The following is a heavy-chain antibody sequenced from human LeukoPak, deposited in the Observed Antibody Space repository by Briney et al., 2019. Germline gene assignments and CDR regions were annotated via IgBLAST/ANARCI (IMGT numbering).Heavy chain of an antibody. V-gene: IGHV5-51*01. D-gene: IGHD3-9*01. CDR1: GYSFTSYW. Sequence: GESLKISCKGSGYSFTSYWIGWVRQMPGKGLEWMGIIYPGDSDTRYSPSFQGQVTISADKSISTAYLQWSSLKASDTAMYYCARGGVVLRYFDWLFSFDHWGQGTLVTVSS. CDR3: ARGGVVLRYFDWLFSFDH. CDR2: IYPGDSDT. J-gene: IGHJ4*02.